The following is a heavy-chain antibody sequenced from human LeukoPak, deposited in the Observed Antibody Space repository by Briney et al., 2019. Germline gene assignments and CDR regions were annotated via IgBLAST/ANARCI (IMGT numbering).Heavy chain of an antibody. CDR2: ISSGSSFM. CDR3: ARDYYDSSGSSWFDP. D-gene: IGHD3-22*01. Sequence: GGSLRLSCAASGFTFSSYAMSWVRQAPGKGLEWVSSISSGSSFMYYADSVKGRFTISRDNAKNSLYLQMNSLRAKDTALYYCARDYYDSSGSSWFDPWGQGTLVTVSS. CDR1: GFTFSSYA. V-gene: IGHV3-21*01. J-gene: IGHJ5*02.